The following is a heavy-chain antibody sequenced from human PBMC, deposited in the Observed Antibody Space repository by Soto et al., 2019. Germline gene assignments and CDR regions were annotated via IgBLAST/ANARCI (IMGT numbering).Heavy chain of an antibody. CDR2: IIPIFGTA. CDR1: GGTFSSYA. V-gene: IGHV1-69*12. D-gene: IGHD6-6*01. J-gene: IGHJ6*02. CDR3: ARRIAARRGADYYYYGMDV. Sequence: QVQLVQSGAEVKKPGSSVKVSCKASGGTFSSYAISWVRQAPGQGLEWMGGIIPIFGTANYAQKFQGRVTITADESTSTAYMELSSLRSEDTAVYYCARRIAARRGADYYYYGMDVWGQGTTVTVSS.